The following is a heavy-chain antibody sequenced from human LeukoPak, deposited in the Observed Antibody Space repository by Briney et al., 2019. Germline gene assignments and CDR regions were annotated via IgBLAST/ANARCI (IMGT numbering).Heavy chain of an antibody. D-gene: IGHD4-17*01. Sequence: GASVKVSCKASGYTFTGYGMNWVRQATGQGVEWMGWMNPNSGNSGYADKFQGRVTMTRNTSISTAYLQLRSLRSEDTAVYYCARAGVTTGDHWGQGTLVTVSS. CDR2: MNPNSGNS. V-gene: IGHV1-8*01. CDR1: GYTFTGYG. J-gene: IGHJ4*02. CDR3: ARAGVTTGDH.